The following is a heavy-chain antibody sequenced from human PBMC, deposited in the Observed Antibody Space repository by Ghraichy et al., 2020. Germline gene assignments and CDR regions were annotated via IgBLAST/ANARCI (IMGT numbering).Heavy chain of an antibody. CDR1: GFAFGSYD. V-gene: IGHV3-23*01. D-gene: IGHD3-9*01. CDR2: ISGSGDDA. Sequence: GGSLRLSCAASGFAFGSYDMGWVRQAPGKGPEWVSVISGSGDDASYADSVKGRFTISRDNSKNTLYLQMHSLRAEDTAVYYCAKDAVRDFDWFLSRSQRDYWGQGPLVPASS. CDR3: AKDAVRDFDWFLSRSQRDY. J-gene: IGHJ4*02.